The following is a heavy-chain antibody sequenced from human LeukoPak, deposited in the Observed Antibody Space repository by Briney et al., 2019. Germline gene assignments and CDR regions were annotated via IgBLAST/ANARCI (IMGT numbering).Heavy chain of an antibody. V-gene: IGHV1-2*02. J-gene: IGHJ4*02. CDR1: GYTFTGYY. CDR3: ARAFYSSSWLDY. Sequence: ASVKVSCTASGYTFTGYYMHWVRQAPGQGLEWMGWINPNSGGTNYAQKFQGRVTMTRDTSISTAYMELSRLRSDDTAVYYCARAFYSSSWLDYWGQGTLVTVSS. CDR2: INPNSGGT. D-gene: IGHD6-13*01.